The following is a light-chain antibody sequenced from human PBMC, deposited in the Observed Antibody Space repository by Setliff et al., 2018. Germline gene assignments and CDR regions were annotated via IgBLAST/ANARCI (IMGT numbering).Light chain of an antibody. CDR1: NSDIGTYNL. J-gene: IGLJ2*01. CDR2: EVT. Sequence: QSVLTQPASVSGSPGQSITISCTGANSDIGTYNLVSWYQQYPGRAPNLMIYEVTRRPSGVSDRFSASKSGNTASLTISGLQAEDEAGYYCSSYGRNRSYVYVLFGGGT. V-gene: IGLV2-23*02. CDR3: SSYGRNRSYVYVL.